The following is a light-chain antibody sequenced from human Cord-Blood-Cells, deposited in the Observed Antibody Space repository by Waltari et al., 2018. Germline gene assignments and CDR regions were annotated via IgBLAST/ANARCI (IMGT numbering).Light chain of an antibody. Sequence: DIQMTQSPSTLSASVGDRVTITCRASQSISSWLAWYQQKPGKAPKLLIYDASSLESGFPSRFSVSGSGTEFTLTISSLQPDDFATYYCQQYNSYSPAFGQGTKVEIK. CDR2: DAS. V-gene: IGKV1-5*01. CDR3: QQYNSYSPA. CDR1: QSISSW. J-gene: IGKJ1*01.